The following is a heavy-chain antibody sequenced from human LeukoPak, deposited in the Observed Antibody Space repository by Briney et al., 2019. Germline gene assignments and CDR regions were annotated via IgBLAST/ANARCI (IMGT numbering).Heavy chain of an antibody. CDR3: ASSGRHCSSTSCHTGDAFDI. J-gene: IGHJ3*02. CDR2: MNPNSGNT. D-gene: IGHD2-2*02. V-gene: IGHV1-8*02. Sequence: ASVKVSCKASGYTFTSYDINWVRQATGQGLEWMGWMNPNSGNTGYAQKLQGRVTMTTDTSTSTAYMELRSLRSDDTAVYYCASSGRHCSSTSCHTGDAFDIWGQGTMVTVSS. CDR1: GYTFTSYD.